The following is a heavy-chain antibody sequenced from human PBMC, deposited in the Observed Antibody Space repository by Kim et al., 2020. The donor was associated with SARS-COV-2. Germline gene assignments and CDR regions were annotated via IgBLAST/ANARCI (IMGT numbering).Heavy chain of an antibody. CDR3: ARPRCASCLYTFDY. D-gene: IGHD2-2*02. CDR1: GFTFSTYN. J-gene: IGHJ4*02. V-gene: IGHV3-21*01. Sequence: GGSLRLSCAASGFTFSTYNMNWVRQAPGKGLEWVSSISSSSSYIYYADSMKGRFTISRDNAKNSLYLQMNSLRAEDTAVYYCARPRCASCLYTFDYWGQG. CDR2: ISSSSSYI.